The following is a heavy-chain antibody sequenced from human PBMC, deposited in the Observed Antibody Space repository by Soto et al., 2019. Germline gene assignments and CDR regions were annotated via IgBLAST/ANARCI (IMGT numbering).Heavy chain of an antibody. CDR2: IWYDGSNK. J-gene: IGHJ5*02. CDR1: GFTFSSYG. CDR3: ARERTDSSLSRTNWFDP. D-gene: IGHD6-6*01. V-gene: IGHV3-33*01. Sequence: GGSLRLSCAASGFTFSSYGMHWVRQAPGKGLEWVAVIWYDGSNKYYADSVKGRFTISRDNSKNTLYLQMNSLRAEDTAVYYCARERTDSSLSRTNWFDPWGQGTLVTVSS.